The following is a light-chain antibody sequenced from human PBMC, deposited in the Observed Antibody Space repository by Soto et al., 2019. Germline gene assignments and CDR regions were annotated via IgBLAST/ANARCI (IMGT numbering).Light chain of an antibody. CDR2: KAS. V-gene: IGKV1-5*03. CDR1: QSINSW. J-gene: IGKJ4*01. CDR3: QQYNTYVT. Sequence: DIQMTQSPSTLSASVGDRVTITCRASQSINSWLAWYQQKPGKAPKLLIYKASSLESGVPSRFSGSGSGTEFTLTISSLHSDDFATYYCQQYNTYVTFGGGTKVAIK.